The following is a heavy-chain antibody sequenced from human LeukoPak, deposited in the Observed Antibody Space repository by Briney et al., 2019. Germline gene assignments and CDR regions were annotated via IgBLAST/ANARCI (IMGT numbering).Heavy chain of an antibody. V-gene: IGHV4-4*07. CDR2: IYTSGST. CDR1: GASISSYY. Sequence: KPSETLSLTCTVSGASISSYYWSWIRQPAGKGLEWIGRIYTSGSTNYNPSLNSRITMSIDTSKNQFSLTLSSVTAADTAVYYCARYSSGWSIDNGQFDHWGQGTLVTVSS. J-gene: IGHJ4*02. D-gene: IGHD6-19*01. CDR3: ARYSSGWSIDNGQFDH.